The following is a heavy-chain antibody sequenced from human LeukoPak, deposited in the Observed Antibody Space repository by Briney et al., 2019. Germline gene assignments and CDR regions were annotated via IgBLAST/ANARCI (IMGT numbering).Heavy chain of an antibody. D-gene: IGHD3-10*01. CDR1: GYTFTTYD. CDR2: MNPNSGNT. CDR3: ARVPRRGDRFDP. Sequence: ASVKVSCKASGYTFTTYDINWVRQATGQGLEWMGWMNPNSGNTGYAQKFQGRVTMTRNTSISTAYMELSSLRSEDTAVYYCARVPRRGDRFDPWGQGTLVTVSS. V-gene: IGHV1-8*01. J-gene: IGHJ5*02.